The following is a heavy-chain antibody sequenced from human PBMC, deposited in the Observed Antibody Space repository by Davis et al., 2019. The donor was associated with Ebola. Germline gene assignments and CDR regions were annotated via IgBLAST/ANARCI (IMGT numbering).Heavy chain of an antibody. D-gene: IGHD6-6*01. V-gene: IGHV4-39*01. CDR2: IYYSGST. CDR3: TREQSSSSTS. Sequence: PSETLSLTCTVSGGSISSSSYYWGWIRQPPGKGLEWIGSIYYSGSTYYNPSLKSRVTISVDTSKNQFSQKLSSVTAADTAVYYCTREQSSSSTSWGQGTLVTVSS. J-gene: IGHJ5*02. CDR1: GGSISSSSYY.